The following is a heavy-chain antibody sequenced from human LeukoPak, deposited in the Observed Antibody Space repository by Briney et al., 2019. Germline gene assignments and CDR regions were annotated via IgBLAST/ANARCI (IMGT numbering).Heavy chain of an antibody. CDR3: ARGGGGFLEWLPDAFDI. V-gene: IGHV7-4-1*02. Sequence: ASVKVSCKASGYTFTGYYMHWVRQAPGQGLEWMGWINTNTGNPTYAQGFTGRFVFSLDTSVSTAYLQISSLKAEDTAVYYCARGGGGFLEWLPDAFDIWGQGTMVTVSS. CDR1: GYTFTGYY. D-gene: IGHD3-3*01. J-gene: IGHJ3*02. CDR2: INTNTGNP.